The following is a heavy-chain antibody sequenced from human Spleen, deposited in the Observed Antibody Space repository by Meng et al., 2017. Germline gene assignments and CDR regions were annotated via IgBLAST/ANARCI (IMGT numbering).Heavy chain of an antibody. CDR1: GGSIGSYY. Sequence: QVQLQGWGPGLVKPSETPSLTCTVSGGSIGSYYWSWIRQPPGKGLEWIGYIYYSGSTNYNPSLESRVTMSVDTSKNQFSLKLTSVTAADTAVYYCARYDTSGYHLDYWGQGTLVTVSS. J-gene: IGHJ4*02. CDR3: ARYDTSGYHLDY. D-gene: IGHD3-22*01. V-gene: IGHV4-59*12. CDR2: IYYSGST.